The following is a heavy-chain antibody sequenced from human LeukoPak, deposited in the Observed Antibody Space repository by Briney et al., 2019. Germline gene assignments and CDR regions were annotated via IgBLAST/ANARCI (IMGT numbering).Heavy chain of an antibody. CDR2: IYYSGST. J-gene: IGHJ4*02. D-gene: IGHD3-10*01. CDR3: TRPRSGSYSYFDY. Sequence: SETLSLTCTVSGGSISSSGYYWGWIRQPPGKGLEWIGNIYYSGSTHYNPSLKSRVTISADTSETQFSLKLSSVTAADTAMYYCTRPRSGSYSYFDYWGQGTLVTVSS. V-gene: IGHV4-39*01. CDR1: GGSISSSGYY.